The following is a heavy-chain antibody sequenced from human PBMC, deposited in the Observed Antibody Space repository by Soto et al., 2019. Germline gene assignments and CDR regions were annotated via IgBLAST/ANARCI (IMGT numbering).Heavy chain of an antibody. J-gene: IGHJ4*02. CDR2: VSHDGINT. V-gene: IGHV3-30-3*01. D-gene: IGHD1-26*01. Sequence: QVQLVESGGGVVQPGRSLRLSCAASGFTFTNYPMHWVRQAPGKGLEWVAVVSHDGINTYYADSVKGRFTISRDNSKNTLYLQINSLRTEDTAVFDCAREKTVGGIRLDNWGQGTLVTVSS. CDR1: GFTFTNYP. CDR3: AREKTVGGIRLDN.